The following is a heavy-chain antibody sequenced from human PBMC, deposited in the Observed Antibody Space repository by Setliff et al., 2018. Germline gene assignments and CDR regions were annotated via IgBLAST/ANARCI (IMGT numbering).Heavy chain of an antibody. CDR2: IYPGDSDT. Sequence: GESLKISCKGSGYSFTSYWIGWVRQMPGKGLEWMGIIYPGDSDTRYSPSFQGQVTISADKSIRTAYLQWSSLKASDTAMYYCARQAVAGNDAFDIWGQGTMVTVSS. J-gene: IGHJ3*02. CDR3: ARQAVAGNDAFDI. V-gene: IGHV5-51*01. D-gene: IGHD6-19*01. CDR1: GYSFTSYW.